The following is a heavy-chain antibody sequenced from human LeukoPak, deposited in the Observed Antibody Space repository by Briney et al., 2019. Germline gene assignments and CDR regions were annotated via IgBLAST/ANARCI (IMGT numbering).Heavy chain of an antibody. CDR1: LGSLSGYY. D-gene: IGHD3-22*01. V-gene: IGHV4-34*01. J-gene: IGHJ4*02. CDR2: INHSVSN. CDR3: ARGLTRDSSGYDY. Sequence: SETLSLTRAVYLGSLSGYYWSWIRQPPPKGREWVGEINHSVSNNYNPCLKSRVTISVDTSKNQFSLKLRSVTGAERAVYYCARGLTRDSSGYDYWGQGTLVTVSS.